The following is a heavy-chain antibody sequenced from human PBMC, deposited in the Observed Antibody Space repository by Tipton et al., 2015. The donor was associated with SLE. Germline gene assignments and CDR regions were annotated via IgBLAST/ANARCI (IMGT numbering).Heavy chain of an antibody. CDR3: ARDRGWNAFDI. CDR2: IYSGGST. J-gene: IGHJ3*02. D-gene: IGHD6-19*01. Sequence: GSLRLSCAASGFTVSSNYMSWVRQAPGKGLEWVSVIYSGGSTYYADSVKGRFTISRDNSKNTLYLQMNSLRAEDTAVYYCARDRGWNAFDIWGQGTMVTVSS. V-gene: IGHV3-66*02. CDR1: GFTVSSNY.